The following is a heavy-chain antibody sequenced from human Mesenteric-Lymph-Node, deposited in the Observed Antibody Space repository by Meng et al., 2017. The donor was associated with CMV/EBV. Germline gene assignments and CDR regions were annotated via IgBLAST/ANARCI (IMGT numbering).Heavy chain of an antibody. CDR1: GGSLSGSY. D-gene: IGHD3-10*01. CDR2: IYYTGIT. CDR3: AKDERIPYGSGSYNWFDP. V-gene: IGHV4-59*01. J-gene: IGHJ5*02. Sequence: SETLSLTCTVSGGSLSGSYWSWIRRPSGKGLEWVGHIYYTGITDHNPSLQSRVTISVDTSKNQFSLSLASVTAADTAVYYCAKDERIPYGSGSYNWFDPWGRGTLVTVSS.